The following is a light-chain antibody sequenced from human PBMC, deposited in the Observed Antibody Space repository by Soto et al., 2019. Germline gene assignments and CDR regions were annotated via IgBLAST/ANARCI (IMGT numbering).Light chain of an antibody. V-gene: IGLV2-14*01. Sequence: QLVLTQPASVSGSPGQSITISCTGTSSDHVSWYQQHPGKAPKLIIYDVSNRPSGASNRFSGSKSGNTASLTISGLQAEDEADYYCSSYTTNSTPVVFGGGTKVTVL. CDR1: SSDH. CDR2: DVS. CDR3: SSYTTNSTPVV. J-gene: IGLJ2*01.